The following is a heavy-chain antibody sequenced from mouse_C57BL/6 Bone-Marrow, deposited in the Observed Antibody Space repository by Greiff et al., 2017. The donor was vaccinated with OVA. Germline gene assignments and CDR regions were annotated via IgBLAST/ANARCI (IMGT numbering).Heavy chain of an antibody. J-gene: IGHJ1*03. CDR3: ARRYYGSRGDWYFDD. CDR1: GYTFTSYW. CDR2: IHPNSGST. V-gene: IGHV1-64*01. D-gene: IGHD1-1*01. Sequence: QVQLKQPGAELVKPGASVKLSCKASGYTFTSYWMHWVKQRPGQGLEWIGMIHPNSGSTNSNEKFKSKATLTVDKSSSTAYMQLSSLTSEDSAVYYCARRYYGSRGDWYFDDWGKGTTVTVSS.